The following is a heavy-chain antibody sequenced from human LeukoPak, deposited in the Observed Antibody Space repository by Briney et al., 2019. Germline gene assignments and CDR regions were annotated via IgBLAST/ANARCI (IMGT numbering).Heavy chain of an antibody. D-gene: IGHD6-13*01. J-gene: IGHJ6*02. CDR1: GFTVSNNY. CDR3: ARDRGIAAVGGRGMDV. Sequence: GGSLRLSCVASGFTVSNNYMSWVRQAPGKGLEWVSIMYSGNYIYYADSVKGRFTISRDNSKNTLFLQMNSLRAEDTAVYYCARDRGIAAVGGRGMDVWGQGTTVTVSS. V-gene: IGHV3-66*01. CDR2: MYSGNYI.